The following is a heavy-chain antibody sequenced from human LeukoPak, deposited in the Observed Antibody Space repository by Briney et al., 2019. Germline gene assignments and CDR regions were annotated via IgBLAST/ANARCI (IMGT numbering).Heavy chain of an antibody. CDR1: GGSFSGYY. CDR3: ALWGGRNY. J-gene: IGHJ4*02. Sequence: SETLSLTCAVYGGSFSGYYWSWIRQPPGKGLEWIGEINHSGSTNYNPSLKSRVTISVDTSKNQFSLKLSSVTAADTAVYYCALWGGRNYWGQGTLVTVSS. V-gene: IGHV4-34*01. CDR2: INHSGST. D-gene: IGHD7-27*01.